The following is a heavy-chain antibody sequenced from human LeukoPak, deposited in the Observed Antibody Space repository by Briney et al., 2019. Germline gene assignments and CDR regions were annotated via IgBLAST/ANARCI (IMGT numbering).Heavy chain of an antibody. CDR1: GGSISSYY. Sequence: SETLSLTCTVSGGSISSYYWSWIRQPPGKGLEWIGYIYYSGTTNYNPSLKSRVTMSVDTSKNQFSLKLSSVTAADTAVYYCARDHRLGGIDYWGQGTLVTVSS. CDR3: ARDHRLGGIDY. V-gene: IGHV4-59*12. CDR2: IYYSGTT. J-gene: IGHJ4*02. D-gene: IGHD3-10*01.